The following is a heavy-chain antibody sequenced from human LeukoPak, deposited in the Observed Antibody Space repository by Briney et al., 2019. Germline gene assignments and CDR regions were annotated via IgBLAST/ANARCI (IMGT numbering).Heavy chain of an antibody. CDR1: GFTFSSYA. CDR2: ISYDGSNK. CDR3: ARDPGIAAAGNSAENWFDP. J-gene: IGHJ5*02. Sequence: PGGSLRLSCAASGFTFSSYAMHWVRQAPGKGLEWVAVISYDGSNKYYADSVKGRFTISRDNSKNTLYLQMNSLRAEDTAVYYCARDPGIAAAGNSAENWFDPWGQGTLVTVSS. D-gene: IGHD6-13*01. V-gene: IGHV3-30-3*01.